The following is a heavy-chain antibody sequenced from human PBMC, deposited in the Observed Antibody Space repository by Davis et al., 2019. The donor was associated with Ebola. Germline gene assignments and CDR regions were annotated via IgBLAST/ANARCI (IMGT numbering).Heavy chain of an antibody. D-gene: IGHD6-19*01. J-gene: IGHJ3*02. V-gene: IGHV4-31*03. CDR2: IYYSGIT. CDR3: ARMVAGAFDI. CDR1: GDSISSGAYY. Sequence: SETLSLTCTVSGDSISSGAYYWSWIRQHPGKGLEWIGYIYYSGITYYNPSLKSRVTMSVDTSKIQFSLKLSSVTAADRAVYYCARMVAGAFDIWGQGTTVTVSS.